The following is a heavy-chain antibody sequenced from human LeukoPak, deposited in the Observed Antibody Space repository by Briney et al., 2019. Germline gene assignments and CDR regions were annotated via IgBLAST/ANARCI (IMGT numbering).Heavy chain of an antibody. CDR1: GYTFTGYG. CDR3: AITFDQLLFDY. CDR2: ISAYNGNT. Sequence: ASVNVSCKSSGYTFTGYGISWVRQAPGQGLEWMGWISAYNGNTNYAQKLQGRVTMTTDSSTSTAYMELRSLRSDDTAVYYCAITFDQLLFDYWGQGTLVTVSS. D-gene: IGHD2-2*01. V-gene: IGHV1-18*04. J-gene: IGHJ4*02.